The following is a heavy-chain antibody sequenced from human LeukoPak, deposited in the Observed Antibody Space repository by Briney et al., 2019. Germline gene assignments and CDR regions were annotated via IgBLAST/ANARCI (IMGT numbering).Heavy chain of an antibody. Sequence: GGSLRLSCVASTVTHEFYAMHWVRQVPGKGLEWVAGFSLDPPRIDYSDSVRGRFTVSRDYATKTLYLQMISLRVEDTALYYCTKDIRPGGADVWGQGTTVTVSS. CDR2: FSLDPPRI. V-gene: IGHV3-9*01. CDR1: TVTHEFYA. D-gene: IGHD4-17*01. CDR3: TKDIRPGGADV. J-gene: IGHJ6*02.